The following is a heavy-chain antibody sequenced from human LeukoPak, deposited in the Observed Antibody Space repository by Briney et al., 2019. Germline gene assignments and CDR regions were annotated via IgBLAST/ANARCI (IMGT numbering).Heavy chain of an antibody. CDR2: TSGGGTDT. Sequence: GGSLRLSCVGSGFIFSSSAMCWVSQAPGKGLEWVSGTSGGGTDTYYADSVKGRFTISRDNSKNTAYLQMNSLRGEDTAVYYCARISESLHYFDYWGQGTLVTVSS. CDR3: ARISESLHYFDY. V-gene: IGHV3-23*01. D-gene: IGHD1-14*01. J-gene: IGHJ4*02. CDR1: GFIFSSSA.